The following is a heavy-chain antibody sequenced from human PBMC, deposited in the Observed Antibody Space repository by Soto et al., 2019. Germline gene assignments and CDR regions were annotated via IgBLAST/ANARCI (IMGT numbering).Heavy chain of an antibody. Sequence: QMQLVQSGPEVKKPGTSVKVSCKASTFTFTSSAVQWVRQARGQRLEWIGWIVVGSGNTKYAQNFQETVTITRDMSSRTAYLELSSLRSEDTAVYYCATHREGATYYFDYWGQGTLLTVSS. J-gene: IGHJ4*02. V-gene: IGHV1-58*01. CDR3: ATHREGATYYFDY. D-gene: IGHD1-26*01. CDR2: IVVGSGNT. CDR1: TFTFTSSA.